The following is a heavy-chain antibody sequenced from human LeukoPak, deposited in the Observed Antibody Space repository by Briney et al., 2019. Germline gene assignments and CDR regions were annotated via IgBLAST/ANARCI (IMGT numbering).Heavy chain of an antibody. CDR2: ISGGASNT. D-gene: IGHD3-22*01. V-gene: IGHV3-23*01. CDR1: GFTVSSNY. J-gene: IGHJ1*01. Sequence: GGSLRLSCAASGFTVSSNYMSWVRQAPGKGLEWVSAISGGASNTYYADSVKGRFTISRDNSKNTLYLQMNSLRAEDTAVYYCAKQPPGGYYYESSGYYQYFQHWGQGTLVTVSS. CDR3: AKQPPGGYYYESSGYYQYFQH.